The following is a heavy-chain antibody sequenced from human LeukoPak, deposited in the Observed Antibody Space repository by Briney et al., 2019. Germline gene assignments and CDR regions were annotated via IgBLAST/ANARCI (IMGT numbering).Heavy chain of an antibody. V-gene: IGHV3-48*03. CDR2: ISSSGRTI. J-gene: IGHJ4*02. Sequence: PGGSLRLSCVASGFTFSSYEMNWVRQAPGKGLEWASYISSSGRTIYYADSVKGRFTISRDNAKNSVYLQMNSLRAEDTAVYYCARGRITMIEGIYWGQGTLVTVSS. CDR1: GFTFSSYE. D-gene: IGHD3-22*01. CDR3: ARGRITMIEGIY.